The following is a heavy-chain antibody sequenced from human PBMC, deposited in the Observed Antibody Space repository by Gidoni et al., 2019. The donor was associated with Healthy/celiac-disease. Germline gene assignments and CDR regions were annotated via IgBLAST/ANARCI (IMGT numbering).Heavy chain of an antibody. Sequence: QVQLVESGGGVVQPGGSLRLSCAASGFTFCSFGMHWVRQAPGKGLEWVALIRYDGSNKYYADSVKVRFTISRDNSKNTLYLQMNSLRAEDTAVYYCAKDRMTMISPNGMDVWGQGTTVTVSS. CDR1: GFTFCSFG. D-gene: IGHD3-22*01. V-gene: IGHV3-30*02. CDR2: IRYDGSNK. J-gene: IGHJ6*02. CDR3: AKDRMTMISPNGMDV.